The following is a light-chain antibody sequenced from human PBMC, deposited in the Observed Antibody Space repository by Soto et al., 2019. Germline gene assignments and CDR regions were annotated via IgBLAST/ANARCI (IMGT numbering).Light chain of an antibody. CDR3: CSYTTSNTLV. CDR2: DVT. Sequence: QSVLIQPASVSGSPGQSITISCTGTSSDVGGYNFVSWYQRHPGKAPKLMIYDVTNRPSGVSNRFSGSKSGHTASLTISGLQAEDEADYYCCSYTTSNTLVFGGGTKLTVL. J-gene: IGLJ2*01. CDR1: SSDVGGYNF. V-gene: IGLV2-14*01.